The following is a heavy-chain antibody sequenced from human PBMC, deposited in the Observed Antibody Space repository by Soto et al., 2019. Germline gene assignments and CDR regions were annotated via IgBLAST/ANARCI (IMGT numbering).Heavy chain of an antibody. D-gene: IGHD2-8*01. CDR2: ISYDGSNK. J-gene: IGHJ4*02. CDR1: GFTFSSYA. CDR3: ARDWCTNGVCYTDY. V-gene: IGHV3-30-3*01. Sequence: GGSLRLSCAASGFTFSSYAMHWVRQAPGKGLEWVAVISYDGSNKYYADSVKGRFTISRDNSKNTLYLQMNSLRAEDTAVYYCARDWCTNGVCYTDYWGQGTLVTVSS.